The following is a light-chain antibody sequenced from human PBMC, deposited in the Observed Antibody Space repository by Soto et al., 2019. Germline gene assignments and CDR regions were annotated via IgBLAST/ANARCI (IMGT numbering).Light chain of an antibody. CDR3: QHSYSTPFT. CDR2: AAS. V-gene: IGKV1-39*01. Sequence: DIQMTQSPSSLSASVGDRVTITCRASQSISSYLNWYQQKPGKAPKLLIHAASSLQSGVPSRFSGSGSGTDFTLTISSLQPEDFATYYCQHSYSTPFTVGPGTKVDIK. J-gene: IGKJ3*01. CDR1: QSISSY.